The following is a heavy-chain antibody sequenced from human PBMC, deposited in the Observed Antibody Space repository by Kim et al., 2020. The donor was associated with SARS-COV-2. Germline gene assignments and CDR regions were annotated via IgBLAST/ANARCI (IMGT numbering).Heavy chain of an antibody. D-gene: IGHD3-22*01. Sequence: TYAQKFQGGVTITADESTSTAYMGLSRLRSEDTAVYYCARHSSGYYLFDYWGQGTLVTVSS. CDR3: ARHSSGYYLFDY. V-gene: IGHV1-69*01. J-gene: IGHJ4*02.